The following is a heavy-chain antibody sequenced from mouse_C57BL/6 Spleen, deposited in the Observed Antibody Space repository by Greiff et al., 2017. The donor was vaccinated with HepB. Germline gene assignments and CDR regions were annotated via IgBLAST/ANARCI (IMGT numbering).Heavy chain of an antibody. V-gene: IGHV5-17*01. J-gene: IGHJ3*01. Sequence: EVHLVESGGGLVKPGGSLKLSCAASGFTFSDYGMHWVRQAPEKGLEWVAYISSGSSTIYYADTVKGRFTISRDNAKNTLILQMTSLRSEDTALYYCARPLGFAYWGQGTLVTVSA. CDR2: ISSGSSTI. CDR1: GFTFSDYG. CDR3: ARPLGFAY.